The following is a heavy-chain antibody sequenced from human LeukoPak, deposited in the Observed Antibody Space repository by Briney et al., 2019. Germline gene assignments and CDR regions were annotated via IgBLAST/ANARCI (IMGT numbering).Heavy chain of an antibody. CDR2: IYYTGST. D-gene: IGHD4-17*01. V-gene: IGHV4-61*01. Sequence: ASETLSLTCTVSGGSVTGGSYCWSWIRQPPGKGLEWIGYIYYTGSTNYNPSLKSRVTISVDTSKNQFSLKLSSVTAADTAVYYCARHQSYGDEDDLFDYWGQGTLVTVSS. CDR1: GGSVTGGSYC. J-gene: IGHJ4*02. CDR3: ARHQSYGDEDDLFDY.